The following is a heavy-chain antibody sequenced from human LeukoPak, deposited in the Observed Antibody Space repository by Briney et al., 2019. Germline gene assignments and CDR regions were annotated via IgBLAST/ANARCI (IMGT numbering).Heavy chain of an antibody. D-gene: IGHD2-15*01. Sequence: SETLSLTCAVYGGSFSGYYWSWIRQPPGKGLEWIGEINHNGSTNYNPSLKSRVTISVDTSKNQFSLKLSSVTAADTAVYYCARGPPHYCSGGSCYLKDYWGQGTLVTVSS. CDR1: GGSFSGYY. J-gene: IGHJ4*02. CDR2: INHNGST. V-gene: IGHV4-34*01. CDR3: ARGPPHYCSGGSCYLKDY.